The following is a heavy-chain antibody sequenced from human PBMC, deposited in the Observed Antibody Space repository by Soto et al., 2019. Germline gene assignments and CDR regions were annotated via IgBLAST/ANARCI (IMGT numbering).Heavy chain of an antibody. CDR3: ARGFHYDFWSGYYTVQGFAP. J-gene: IGHJ5*02. CDR1: GGSFSGYY. V-gene: IGHV4-34*01. D-gene: IGHD3-3*01. CDR2: INHSGST. Sequence: SETLSLTCAVYGGSFSGYYWSWIRQPPGKGLEWIGEINHSGSTNYNPSLKSRVTISVDTSKNQFSLKLSSVTAADTAVYYCARGFHYDFWSGYYTVQGFAPWGQGTLVTVSS.